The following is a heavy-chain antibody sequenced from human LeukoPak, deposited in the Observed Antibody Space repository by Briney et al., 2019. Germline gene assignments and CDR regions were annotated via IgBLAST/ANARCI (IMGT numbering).Heavy chain of an antibody. Sequence: GGSLRLSCAASGFTFSSYEMNWIRQAPGKGLEWVSYTSSSGSTKYYADSVKGRFTISRDNAKNSLYLQMNSLRADDTAFYYCVRSLGYWGPGTLVTVSS. CDR3: VRSLGY. CDR2: TSSSGSTK. V-gene: IGHV3-48*03. J-gene: IGHJ4*02. CDR1: GFTFSSYE.